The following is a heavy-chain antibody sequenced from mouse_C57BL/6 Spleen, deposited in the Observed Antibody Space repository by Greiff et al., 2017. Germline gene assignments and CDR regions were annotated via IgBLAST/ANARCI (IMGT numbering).Heavy chain of an antibody. CDR1: GYTFTSYW. Sequence: QVQLQQPGAELVRPGTSVKLSCKASGYTFTSYWLHWVKQRPGQGLAWIGVIDPSDSYTNYNQKFKGKATLTVDTSSSTAYMQVSSLTAEDSAVYYCAQLGRWYFDVWGTGTTVTVSS. CDR2: IDPSDSYT. V-gene: IGHV1-59*01. CDR3: AQLGRWYFDV. D-gene: IGHD4-1*02. J-gene: IGHJ1*03.